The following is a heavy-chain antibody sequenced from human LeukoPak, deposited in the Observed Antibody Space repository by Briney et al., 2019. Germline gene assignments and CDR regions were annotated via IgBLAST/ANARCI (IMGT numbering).Heavy chain of an antibody. CDR2: ISSSSSYI. Sequence: PGGSLRLSCAASGFTLSSYSMNWVRQAPGKGLEWVSSISSSSSYIYYADSVKGRFTISRDNAKNSLYLQMNSLKTEDTAVYYCTRHDSLAAAWYFDLWGRGTLVTVSS. J-gene: IGHJ2*01. V-gene: IGHV3-21*04. D-gene: IGHD6-13*01. CDR3: TRHDSLAAAWYFDL. CDR1: GFTLSSYS.